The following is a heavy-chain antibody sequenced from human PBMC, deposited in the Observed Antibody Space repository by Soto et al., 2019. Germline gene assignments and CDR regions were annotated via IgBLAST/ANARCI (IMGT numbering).Heavy chain of an antibody. CDR1: GFTFSSDA. V-gene: IGHV3-23*01. CDR3: AKGSDFWSGYYLYYYYYDMDV. Sequence: EVQLLESGGGLVQPGGSLRLSCAAYGFTFSSDAMSWVRQAPGKGLEWVSAISGRGGSTYYADSVKGRFTISRDNSKNTLYLKMNSLRAEDTAVYYCAKGSDFWSGYYLYYYYYDMDVWGKGTTVTVSS. CDR2: ISGRGGST. J-gene: IGHJ6*03. D-gene: IGHD3-3*01.